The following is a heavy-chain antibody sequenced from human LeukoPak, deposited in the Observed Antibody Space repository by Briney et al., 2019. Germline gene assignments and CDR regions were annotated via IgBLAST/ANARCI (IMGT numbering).Heavy chain of an antibody. CDR2: INPNSGGT. J-gene: IGHJ6*02. Sequence: ASVKVSCKASGYSFTHYYIHWVRQAPGQGLEWMGWINPNSGGTNYAQKFQGRVTMTRDTSISTAYMELSRLRSDDTAVYYCARDGENSYGYMGYYGMDVWGLGTTVTVSS. V-gene: IGHV1-2*02. CDR1: GYSFTHYY. CDR3: ARDGENSYGYMGYYGMDV. D-gene: IGHD5-12*01.